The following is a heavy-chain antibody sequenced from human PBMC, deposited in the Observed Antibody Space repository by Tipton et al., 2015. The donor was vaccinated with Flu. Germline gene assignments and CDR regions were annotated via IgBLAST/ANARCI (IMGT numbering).Heavy chain of an antibody. CDR3: AKDGLELLVNWLAP. CDR2: ISFDGKTK. J-gene: IGHJ5*02. Sequence: SLRLSCAASGFTFSSYWMHWVRQAPGKGLEWVAVISFDGKTKNYADSVKGRFTISRDDSKNTLYLQMNSLKPDDTAVYYCAKDGLELLVNWLAPWGQGTLVTVSS. D-gene: IGHD1-7*01. CDR1: GFTFSSYW. V-gene: IGHV3-30*18.